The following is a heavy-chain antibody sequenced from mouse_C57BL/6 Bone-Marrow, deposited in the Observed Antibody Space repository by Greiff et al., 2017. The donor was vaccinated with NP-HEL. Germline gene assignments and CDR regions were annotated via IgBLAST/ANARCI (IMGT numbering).Heavy chain of an antibody. Sequence: EVQLQESGPGLVKPSQSLSLTCSVTGYSITSGYYWNWIRQFPGNKLEWMGYISYDGSNNYNPSLKNRISITRYTSKNQFFLKLNSVTTEDTATYYCAREGLGLYYFDYWGQGTTLTVSS. CDR1: GYSITSGYY. V-gene: IGHV3-6*01. D-gene: IGHD3-1*01. J-gene: IGHJ2*01. CDR3: AREGLGLYYFDY. CDR2: ISYDGSN.